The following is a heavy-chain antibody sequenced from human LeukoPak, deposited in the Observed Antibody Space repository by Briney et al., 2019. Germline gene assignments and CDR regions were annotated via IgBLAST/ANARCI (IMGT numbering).Heavy chain of an antibody. CDR3: ATLTAYYDSWSGYKDY. CDR2: SSAYNGNT. V-gene: IGHV1-18*01. J-gene: IGHJ4*02. CDR1: GYTFTSFG. D-gene: IGHD3-3*01. Sequence: GASVKVSCKASGYTFTSFGISWVRQAPGQGLEWMGWSSAYNGNTNYAQKFQGRVTMTTDTSTSTAYMEVRSLRSDDTAVYYCATLTAYYDSWSGYKDYWGQGTLVTVSS.